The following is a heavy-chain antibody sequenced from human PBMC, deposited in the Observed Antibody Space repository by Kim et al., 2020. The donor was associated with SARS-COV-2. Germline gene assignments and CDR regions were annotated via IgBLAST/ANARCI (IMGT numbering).Heavy chain of an antibody. Sequence: GGSLRLSCAASGFTFSSYEMNWVRQAPGKGLEWVSYISSSGSTIYYADSVKGRFTISRDNAKNSLYLQMNSLRAEDTAVYYCARDIDPPYYDSSGYYPLGYWGQGTLVTVSS. CDR3: ARDIDPPYYDSSGYYPLGY. J-gene: IGHJ4*02. D-gene: IGHD3-22*01. V-gene: IGHV3-48*03. CDR1: GFTFSSYE. CDR2: ISSSGSTI.